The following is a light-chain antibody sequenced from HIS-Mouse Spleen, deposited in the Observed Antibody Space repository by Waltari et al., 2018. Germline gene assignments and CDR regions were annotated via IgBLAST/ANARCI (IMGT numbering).Light chain of an antibody. V-gene: IGLV2-11*01. J-gene: IGLJ3*02. Sequence: QSALTQPRSVSGSPGQSVTISCTGTSSDVGGSNHVSWYQQHPGKAPILMIYDVSKRPSGVPDRFSGSKSGNTASLTISGLQAEDEADYYCCSYAGSYTWVFGGGTKLTVL. CDR3: CSYAGSYTWV. CDR2: DVS. CDR1: SSDVGGSNH.